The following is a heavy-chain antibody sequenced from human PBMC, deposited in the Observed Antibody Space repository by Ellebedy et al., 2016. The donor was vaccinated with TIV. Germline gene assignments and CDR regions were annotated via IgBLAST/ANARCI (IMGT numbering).Heavy chain of an antibody. D-gene: IGHD3-3*01. Sequence: SETLSLTXAVYGGSFSGYYWSWIRQPPGKGLEWIGEINHSGSTNYNPSLKSRVTISVDTSKNQFSLKLSSVTAADTAVYYCARERVHFWSGPHDAFDIWGQGTMVTVSS. CDR1: GGSFSGYY. J-gene: IGHJ3*02. CDR2: INHSGST. CDR3: ARERVHFWSGPHDAFDI. V-gene: IGHV4-34*01.